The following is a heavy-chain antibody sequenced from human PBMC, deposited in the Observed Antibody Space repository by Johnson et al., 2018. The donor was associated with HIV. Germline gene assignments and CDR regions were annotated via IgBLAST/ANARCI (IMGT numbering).Heavy chain of an antibody. Sequence: QVQLVESGGGVVQPGRSMRLSCAASGFSLSTYAIHWVRQAPGKGLEWVALISNDGSNKFYADSVKGRFTISRDTSKKTLYLQMSSLRLEDTAVYYCARAANVVLPAGAFDIWGQGTMVTVSS. CDR3: ARAANVVLPAGAFDI. V-gene: IGHV3-30*04. CDR2: ISNDGSNK. CDR1: GFSLSTYA. J-gene: IGHJ3*02. D-gene: IGHD2-2*01.